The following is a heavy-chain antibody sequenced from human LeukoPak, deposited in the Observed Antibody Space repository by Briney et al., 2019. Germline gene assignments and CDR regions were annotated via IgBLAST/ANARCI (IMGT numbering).Heavy chain of an antibody. CDR2: IYPGDSDT. CDR3: ARSSTVTIKSGAIDI. CDR1: GYSFTSYW. D-gene: IGHD4-17*01. Sequence: GESLKISCKGSGYSFTSYWIGWVRQMPGKGLEWMGIIYPGDSDTRYSPSFQGQVTISADKSISTAYLQWSSLKASDTAMYYCARSSTVTIKSGAIDIWGQGTMVTVSS. V-gene: IGHV5-51*01. J-gene: IGHJ3*02.